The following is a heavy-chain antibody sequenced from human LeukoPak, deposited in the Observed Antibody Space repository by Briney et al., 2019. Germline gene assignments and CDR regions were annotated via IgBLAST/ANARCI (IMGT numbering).Heavy chain of an antibody. CDR3: AKVILIAAAHGDFIDL. CDR2: LYSSGDT. Sequence: GSLRLSCAVSGFTVRSNYMAWVRQAPGKGLECVSILYSSGDTYYADSVQGRFTISRDNSKNTLYPQMSSLRADDTAIYYCAKVILIAAAHGDFIDLWGQGTLVSVSS. J-gene: IGHJ5*02. V-gene: IGHV3-53*01. CDR1: GFTVRSNY. D-gene: IGHD6-6*01.